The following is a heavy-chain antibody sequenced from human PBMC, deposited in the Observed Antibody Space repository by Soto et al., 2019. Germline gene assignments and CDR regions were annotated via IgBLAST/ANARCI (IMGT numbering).Heavy chain of an antibody. Sequence: LKISCRGSGYIFTNYLIGWVRQIPGKGLEWMGIIYPGDSDTRYSPSFQGQVTISADKSISTAYLQWSSLKASDTAMYYCARVAQRFDFDTCGNRTRVTVPS. J-gene: IGHJ4*01. CDR3: ARVAQRFDFDT. CDR2: IYPGDSDT. CDR1: GYIFTNYL. V-gene: IGHV5-51*01. D-gene: IGHD3-16*01.